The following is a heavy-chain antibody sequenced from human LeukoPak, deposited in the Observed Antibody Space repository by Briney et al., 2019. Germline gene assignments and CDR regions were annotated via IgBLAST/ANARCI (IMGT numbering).Heavy chain of an antibody. CDR3: ARVGYSSGWLRE. CDR2: IWYDGSNK. CDR1: GFTFSSYG. J-gene: IGHJ4*02. V-gene: IGHV3-33*01. Sequence: GGSLRLSCAASGFTFSSYGMHWVRQAPGKGLEWVAVIWYDGSNKYYADSVKGRFTISRDNSKNTLYLQMNSLRAEDTAVYYCARVGYSSGWLREWGQGTLVTVSS. D-gene: IGHD6-19*01.